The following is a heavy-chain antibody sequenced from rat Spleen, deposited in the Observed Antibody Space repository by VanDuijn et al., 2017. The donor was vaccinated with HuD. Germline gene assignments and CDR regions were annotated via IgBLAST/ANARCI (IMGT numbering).Heavy chain of an antibody. CDR2: ISSDGGRN. V-gene: IGHV5S10*01. D-gene: IGHD1-10*01. CDR3: ARQVTALDY. J-gene: IGHJ2*01. CDR1: GFTLSDYY. Sequence: EVQLVESDGGLVQPGRSLKLSCEVSGFTLSDYYMAWVRQAPTKGLEWVATISSDGGRNFYRDSVKGRFTISRDNTKSTLYLQMDSLRSEDTATYYCARQVTALDYWGQGVMATVSS.